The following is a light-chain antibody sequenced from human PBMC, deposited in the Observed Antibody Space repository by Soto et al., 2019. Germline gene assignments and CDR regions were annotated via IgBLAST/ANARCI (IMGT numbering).Light chain of an antibody. J-gene: IGKJ4*01. Sequence: EIVLTQSPATLSVSPGERATLSCRASQSINSYLAWYQQKPGQAPRLLIYDASTRATGIPARFSGSGSGTDFTLTISSLESEDIAVYYCQQRSNWPVTFGRGTKVDI. CDR1: QSINSY. V-gene: IGKV3-11*01. CDR3: QQRSNWPVT. CDR2: DAS.